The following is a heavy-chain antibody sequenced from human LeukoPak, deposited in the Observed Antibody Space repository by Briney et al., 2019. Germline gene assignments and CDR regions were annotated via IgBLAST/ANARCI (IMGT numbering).Heavy chain of an antibody. Sequence: ASVKVSCNASGGTFSSYAISWVRQAPGQGLEWIGGIIPIFGTANYAQKCQGRVTITADESTSTAYMELSSLRSEDTAVYYCARERSQENRPYCSSTSCPNWFDPWGQGTLVTVSS. CDR1: GGTFSSYA. CDR3: ARERSQENRPYCSSTSCPNWFDP. CDR2: IIPIFGTA. D-gene: IGHD2-2*01. V-gene: IGHV1-69*01. J-gene: IGHJ5*02.